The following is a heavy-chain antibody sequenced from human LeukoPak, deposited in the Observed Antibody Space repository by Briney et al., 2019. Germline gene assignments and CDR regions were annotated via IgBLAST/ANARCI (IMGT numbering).Heavy chain of an antibody. CDR2: IYKDGST. V-gene: IGHV3-53*01. Sequence: GGSLRLSCAASGFTVSSNYMSWVRQAPGKGLEWVSIIYKDGSTYYADSVKGQFIISRDNSKNTLYLQINSLRVEDTAVYYCARTTVAPGSYDAFDIWGQGTMVTVSS. CDR3: ARTTVAPGSYDAFDI. J-gene: IGHJ3*02. D-gene: IGHD4-23*01. CDR1: GFTVSSNY.